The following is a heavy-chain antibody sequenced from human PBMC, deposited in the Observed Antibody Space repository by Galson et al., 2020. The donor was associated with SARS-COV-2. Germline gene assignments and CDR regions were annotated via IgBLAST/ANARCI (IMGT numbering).Heavy chain of an antibody. Sequence: GESLKISCTASGFTFSRYGMHWVRQAPGKGLEWVAVISYDGDTEYYTDSVKGRFIIFRDSSKNTVYLQMNSLRPEDAAVYYCAKDLSQYSSGNDYWGQGTLVTVSS. D-gene: IGHD3-10*01. V-gene: IGHV3-30*18. J-gene: IGHJ4*02. CDR3: AKDLSQYSSGNDY. CDR2: ISYDGDTE. CDR1: GFTFSRYG.